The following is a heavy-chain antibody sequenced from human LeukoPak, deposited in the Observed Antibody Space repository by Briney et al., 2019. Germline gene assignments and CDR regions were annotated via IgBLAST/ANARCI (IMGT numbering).Heavy chain of an antibody. CDR2: IYYSGST. J-gene: IGHJ4*02. V-gene: IGHV4-39*07. CDR1: GGSISSSSYY. CDR3: ARGQFVWEYYFDY. Sequence: SETLSLTCTVSGGSISSSSYYWGWIRQPPGKGLEWIGSIYYSGSTYYNPSLKSRVTISVDTSKNQFSLKLSSVTAADTAVYYCARGQFVWEYYFDYWGQGTLVTVSS. D-gene: IGHD1-26*01.